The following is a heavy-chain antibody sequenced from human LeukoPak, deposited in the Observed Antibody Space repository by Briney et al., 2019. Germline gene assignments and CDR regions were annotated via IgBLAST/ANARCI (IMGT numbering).Heavy chain of an antibody. J-gene: IGHJ4*02. D-gene: IGHD2-21*01. CDR1: GGTFSSYA. V-gene: IGHV1-69*05. CDR2: SLAIFRTS. CDR3: ARSTSYCGGDCYPLDY. Sequence: SVKVSCKGSGGTFSSYAISGVRQAPGQGREGMGGSLAIFRTSNYAQKFQGRVTITTDESTSTAYMELSSLRSEDTAVYYCARSTSYCGGDCYPLDYWGQGTLVTVSS.